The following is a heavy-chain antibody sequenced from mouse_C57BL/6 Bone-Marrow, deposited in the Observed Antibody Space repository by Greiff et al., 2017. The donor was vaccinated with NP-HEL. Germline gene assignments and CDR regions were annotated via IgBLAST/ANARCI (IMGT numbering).Heavy chain of an antibody. CDR2: ISHFACCT. CDR1: GFTFSNYG. V-gene: IGHV5-15*01. D-gene: IGHD1-1*01. CDR3: AREGDYDSSCVALDY. J-gene: IGHJ4*01. Sequence: EVQLVESGGGLVQPGGSLKLSCAASGFTFSNYGMAWVRQAPGQGLEWVAFISHFACCTYYADSVTGRFTISRENAKNTLYLQMSSLKSEDTAMYYCAREGDYDSSCVALDYWGKGTTVTVSS.